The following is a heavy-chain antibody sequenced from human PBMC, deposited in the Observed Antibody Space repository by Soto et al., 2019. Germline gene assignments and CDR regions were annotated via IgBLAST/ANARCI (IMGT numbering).Heavy chain of an antibody. V-gene: IGHV3-33*01. J-gene: IGHJ6*03. Sequence: PGGSLRLSCAASGFTFSSYVMHGVRQAPGKGLEWVAVIWYDGSNKYYADSVKGRFTISRDNSKNTLYLQMNSLRAEDTAVYYCARDGNIVATIFSYYYYYYMDVWGKGTTVTVSS. CDR3: ARDGNIVATIFSYYYYYYMDV. CDR1: GFTFSSYV. CDR2: IWYDGSNK. D-gene: IGHD5-12*01.